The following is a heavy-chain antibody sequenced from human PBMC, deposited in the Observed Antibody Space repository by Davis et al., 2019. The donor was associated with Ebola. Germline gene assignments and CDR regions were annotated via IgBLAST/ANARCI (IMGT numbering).Heavy chain of an antibody. CDR1: GFTFSSYS. CDR3: ARDLVGLQYGMDV. D-gene: IGHD2-15*01. V-gene: IGHV3-48*02. CDR2: ISSSSSTI. Sequence: GESLKISCAASGFTFSSYSMNWVRQAPGKGLEWVSYISSSSSTIYYADSVKGRFTISRDNAKNSLYLLMNSLRDEDTAVYYCARDLVGLQYGMDVWGQGTTVTVSS. J-gene: IGHJ6*02.